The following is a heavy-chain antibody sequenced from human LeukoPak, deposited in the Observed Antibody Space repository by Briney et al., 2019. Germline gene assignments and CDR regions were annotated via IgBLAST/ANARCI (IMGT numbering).Heavy chain of an antibody. CDR1: GFTFSSYS. Sequence: GGSLRLSCAASGFTFSSYSMNWVRQAPGKGLEWVSYISSSSSTIYYADSVKGRFTISRDNAKNSLYLQMNSLRAEDTAVYYCARDGGRRYYGSGSSIDYWGQGTLVTVSS. D-gene: IGHD3-10*01. CDR3: ARDGGRRYYGSGSSIDY. V-gene: IGHV3-48*04. J-gene: IGHJ4*02. CDR2: ISSSSSTI.